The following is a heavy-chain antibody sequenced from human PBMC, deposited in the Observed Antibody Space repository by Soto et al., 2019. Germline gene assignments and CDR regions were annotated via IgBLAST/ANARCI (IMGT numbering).Heavy chain of an antibody. Sequence: EVQLVESGGGLVQPGGSLRLSCAASGFTFSSYWMHWVRQAPGKGLVWVSRINSDGSSTSYADSVKGRFTISRDNAKNTLYLQMNRLRAEDTAVYYCARGSSVGYSSGWYQYWGQGTLVTVSS. CDR3: ARGSSVGYSSGWYQY. D-gene: IGHD6-19*01. V-gene: IGHV3-74*01. CDR2: INSDGSST. J-gene: IGHJ4*02. CDR1: GFTFSSYW.